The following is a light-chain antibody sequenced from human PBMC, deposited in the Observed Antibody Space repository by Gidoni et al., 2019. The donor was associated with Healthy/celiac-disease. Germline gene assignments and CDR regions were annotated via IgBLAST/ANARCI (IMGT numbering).Light chain of an antibody. CDR2: DVS. CDR1: SSDVGGYNY. V-gene: IGLV2-14*03. Sequence: QSALTQPASVFGSPGHSITISCTGTSSDVGGYNYVSWYQQHPGKAPKLMIYDVSNRPSGVSNRFSGSKSGNTASLTISGLQAEDEADYYCSSYTSSSTLEVVFGGGTKLTVL. CDR3: SSYTSSSTLEVV. J-gene: IGLJ2*01.